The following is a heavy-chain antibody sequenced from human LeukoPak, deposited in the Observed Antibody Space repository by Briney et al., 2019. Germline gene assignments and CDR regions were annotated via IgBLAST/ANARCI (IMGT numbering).Heavy chain of an antibody. CDR1: GGSISSYF. CDR3: ASTRVPYYDILTGYYQGNYFDY. J-gene: IGHJ4*02. Sequence: PSETLSLTCTVSGGSISSYFWSWIRQPPGKGLEWIGYIYYSGSTNYNPSLKSRVTISVDTSKNQFSLKLSSVTAADTAVYYCASTRVPYYDILTGYYQGNYFDYWGQGTLVTVSS. V-gene: IGHV4-59*01. D-gene: IGHD3-9*01. CDR2: IYYSGST.